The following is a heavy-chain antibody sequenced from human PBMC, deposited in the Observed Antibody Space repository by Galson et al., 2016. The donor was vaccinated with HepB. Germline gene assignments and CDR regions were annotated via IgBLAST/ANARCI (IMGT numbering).Heavy chain of an antibody. D-gene: IGHD6-13*01. CDR1: SFIFTDYG. CDR3: TRTEISTCDGYFDY. J-gene: IGHJ4*02. CDR2: IWFDGTNE. V-gene: IGHV3-33*01. Sequence: SLRLSCAASSFIFTDYGMLWVRQAPGKGLEWVAAIWFDGTNEIYADSVKGRFTISRDNSKNAIYLQMNSLRAEDTAVSYCTRTEISTCDGYFDYWGQGTLVTVSS.